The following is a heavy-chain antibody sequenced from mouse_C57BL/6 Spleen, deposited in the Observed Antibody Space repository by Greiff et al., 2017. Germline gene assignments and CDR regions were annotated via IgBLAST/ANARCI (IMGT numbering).Heavy chain of an antibody. J-gene: IGHJ3*01. CDR2: ISDGGSYT. CDR3: ARDGRKTGFAY. CDR1: GFTFSSYA. D-gene: IGHD3-2*01. Sequence: EVQRVESGGGLVKPGGSLKLSCAASGFTFSSYAMSWVRQTPEKRLEWVATISDGGSYTYYPDNVKGRLTIYRENAKNNLYLQMRHRKSEDTAMYYCARDGRKTGFAYWGQGTLVTVSA. V-gene: IGHV5-4*01.